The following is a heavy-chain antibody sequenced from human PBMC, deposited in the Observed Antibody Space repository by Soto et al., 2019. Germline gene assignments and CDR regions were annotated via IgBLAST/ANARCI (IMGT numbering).Heavy chain of an antibody. CDR3: ARDGYDSSGYYPEYFQH. Sequence: EVQLVESGGGLVQPGGSLRLSCAASGFTVSSNYMSWVRQAPGKGLEWVSVIYSGGSTYYADSVKGRFTISRDNSKNTLYLQMNSLRADDTVVYYCARDGYDSSGYYPEYFQHWGQGTLVTVSS. V-gene: IGHV3-66*01. J-gene: IGHJ1*01. CDR2: IYSGGST. CDR1: GFTVSSNY. D-gene: IGHD3-22*01.